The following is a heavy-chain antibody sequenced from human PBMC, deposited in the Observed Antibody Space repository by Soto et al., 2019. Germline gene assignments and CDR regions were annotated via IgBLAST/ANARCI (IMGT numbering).Heavy chain of an antibody. V-gene: IGHV3-23*01. CDR2: ISGSGGST. Sequence: PAGSLRLSCAASGFTFSSYVMSWVRQAPGKGLEWVSAISGSGGSTYYADSVKGRFTISRDNSKNTLYLQMNSLRAEDTAVYYCAKDLYSGYDLVHSDYAFDIWGQGTMVTVSS. CDR1: GFTFSSYV. D-gene: IGHD5-12*01. CDR3: AKDLYSGYDLVHSDYAFDI. J-gene: IGHJ3*02.